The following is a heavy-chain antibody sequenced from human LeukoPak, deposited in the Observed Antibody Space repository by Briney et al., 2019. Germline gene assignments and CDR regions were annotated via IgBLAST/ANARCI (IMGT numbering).Heavy chain of an antibody. Sequence: GGSLRLSCAASGFTVSSNYMSWVRQAPGKGLEWVSVIYSGGSTYYADSVKGRFTISRDNSKNTLYLQMNSLRAEDTAIYYCAKDRWSGFSQIDYWGQGTLVTVSS. J-gene: IGHJ4*02. D-gene: IGHD3-3*01. CDR2: IYSGGST. CDR1: GFTVSSNY. V-gene: IGHV3-53*01. CDR3: AKDRWSGFSQIDY.